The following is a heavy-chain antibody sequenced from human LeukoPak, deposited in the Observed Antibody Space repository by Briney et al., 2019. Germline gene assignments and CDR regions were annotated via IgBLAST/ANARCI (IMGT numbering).Heavy chain of an antibody. Sequence: ASVKLSCKASGYSLTGYYIHWVRLAHGPGIGRMGWINTNSSGRNYEQQFQGRVTMTRDTSISEAYMVLRRLGSDDTTVFYCASRSTSSSAYYWGQGTLVTVSS. CDR1: GYSLTGYY. CDR3: ASRSTSSSAYY. V-gene: IGHV1-2*02. CDR2: INTNSSGR. D-gene: IGHD6-13*01. J-gene: IGHJ4*02.